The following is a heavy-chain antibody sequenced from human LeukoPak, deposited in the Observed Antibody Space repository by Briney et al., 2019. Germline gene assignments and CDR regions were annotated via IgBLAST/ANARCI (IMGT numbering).Heavy chain of an antibody. CDR1: GGSFSGYY. CDR2: INHSGST. V-gene: IGHV4-34*01. CDR3: ARGIIWAYYYDSSGYRYAFDI. D-gene: IGHD3-22*01. Sequence: PSETLSLTCAVYGGSFSGYYWSWIRQPPGKGLEWIGEINHSGSTNYNPSLKSRVTISVDTSKNQFSLKLSSVTAADTAVYYCARGIIWAYYYDSSGYRYAFDIWGQGTMVTVSS. J-gene: IGHJ3*02.